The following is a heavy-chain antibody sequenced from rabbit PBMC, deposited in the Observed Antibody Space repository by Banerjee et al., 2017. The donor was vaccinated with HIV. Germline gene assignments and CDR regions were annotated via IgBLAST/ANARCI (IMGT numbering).Heavy chain of an antibody. Sequence: QEQLVESGGGLVKPEGSLTLTCTASGFSFSNKYVMCWVRQAPGKGLEWIGCINTSSGNTVYASWAKGRFPISKTSSTTVTLQMTSLTAADTATYFCARFSAYAGYGCFNLWGQGTLVTVS. V-gene: IGHV1S45*01. J-gene: IGHJ4*01. D-gene: IGHD7-1*01. CDR1: GFSFSNKYV. CDR3: ARFSAYAGYGCFNL. CDR2: INTSSGNT.